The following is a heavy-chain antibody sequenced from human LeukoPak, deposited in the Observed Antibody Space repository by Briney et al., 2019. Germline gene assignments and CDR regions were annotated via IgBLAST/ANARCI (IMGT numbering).Heavy chain of an antibody. V-gene: IGHV3-7*01. J-gene: IGHJ4*02. CDR3: VTFTYLPTMVSL. Sequence: PGGSLRLSCAASGFTFSNFWMHWVRQAPGKGLEWVANIREDGGERHYVDSVKGRFTISRDNSRNSLSLQMNSLRVEDTAVYYCVTFTYLPTMVSLWGQGTLATVSS. CDR1: GFTFSNFW. CDR2: IREDGGER. D-gene: IGHD2-8*01.